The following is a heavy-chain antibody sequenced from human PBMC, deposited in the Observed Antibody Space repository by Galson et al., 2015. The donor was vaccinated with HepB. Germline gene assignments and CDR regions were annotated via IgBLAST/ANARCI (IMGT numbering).Heavy chain of an antibody. V-gene: IGHV3-66*01. D-gene: IGHD3-22*01. CDR3: ARDQSNGYSYYFDY. CDR1: GFIVRSNY. CDR2: MYSGGST. Sequence: SLRLSCAASGFIVRSNYMNWVRQAPGKGLEWVSVMYSGGSTYYADSVKGRFTISRDNSKNTLNLQMNSLRAEDTAVYYCARDQSNGYSYYFDYWGQGTLVTVSS. J-gene: IGHJ4*02.